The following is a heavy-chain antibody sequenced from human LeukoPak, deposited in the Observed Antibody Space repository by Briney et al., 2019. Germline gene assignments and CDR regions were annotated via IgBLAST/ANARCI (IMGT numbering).Heavy chain of an antibody. CDR1: GFTFDDYA. V-gene: IGHV3-9*01. CDR2: ISWNSGSI. D-gene: IGHD6-19*01. Sequence: GGSLRLSCAASGFTFDDYAMHWVRQAPGKGLEWVSGISWNSGSIGYADSVKGRFTISRDNAKNSLYLQMNSLRAEDTALYYCAKDISPGIAVAGIVDYWGQGTLVTVSS. CDR3: AKDISPGIAVAGIVDY. J-gene: IGHJ4*02.